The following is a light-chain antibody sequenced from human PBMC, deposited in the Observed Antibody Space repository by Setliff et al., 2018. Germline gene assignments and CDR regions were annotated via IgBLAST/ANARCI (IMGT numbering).Light chain of an antibody. Sequence: QSVLTQAASASGSPGQSITISCTGTSSDIGVYNYVSWYQQHPGKAPKLMIYDVSRRPSGVSNRFSGSKSGNTASLTISGLQPEDEADYYCSSYITSSTPPHVFGAGTRAPS. V-gene: IGLV2-14*03. CDR1: SSDIGVYNY. J-gene: IGLJ1*01. CDR2: DVS. CDR3: SSYITSSTPPHV.